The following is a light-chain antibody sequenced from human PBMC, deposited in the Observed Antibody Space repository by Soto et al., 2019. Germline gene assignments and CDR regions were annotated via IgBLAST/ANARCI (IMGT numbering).Light chain of an antibody. CDR2: GAS. CDR1: QTISTY. Sequence: IHMTQKKSPLSASVGARVTITCRASQTISTYLNWYQQKPGKAPKLLIYGASSLQSGVPSRFSGSGSGTDFTLTISSLQPEDFATYYCQQRYSTLWTFDDGTKLDVK. J-gene: IGKJ1*01. V-gene: IGKV1-39*01. CDR3: QQRYSTLWT.